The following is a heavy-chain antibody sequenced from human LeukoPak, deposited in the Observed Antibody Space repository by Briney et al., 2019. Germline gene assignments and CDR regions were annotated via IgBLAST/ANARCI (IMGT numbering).Heavy chain of an antibody. CDR2: IYYTGTT. CDR3: ASSDYDGSPPV. J-gene: IGHJ4*02. V-gene: IGHV4-59*06. CDR1: GGSISSYY. D-gene: IGHD4-23*01. Sequence: PSETLSLTCTVSGGSISSYYWSWIRQPPGKGLEWIGYIYYTGTTYYSPSLESRVTISVDTSRNQFSLKVSSVTAADTAVYYCASSDYDGSPPVWGQGTLVTVSS.